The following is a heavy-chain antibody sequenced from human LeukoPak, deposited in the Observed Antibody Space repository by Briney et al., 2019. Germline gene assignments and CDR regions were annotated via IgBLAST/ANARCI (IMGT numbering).Heavy chain of an antibody. CDR3: AKRVAASSGANDY. Sequence: GGSLRLSCAASGFTFSSYAMNWVRQAPGKGLEWVSAISATGGSTYYADSVKGRFTISRDNSKDTLYLQMNSLRAEDTAVYYCAKRVAASSGANDYWGQGTLVTVSS. D-gene: IGHD5-18*01. CDR2: ISATGGST. V-gene: IGHV3-23*01. J-gene: IGHJ4*02. CDR1: GFTFSSYA.